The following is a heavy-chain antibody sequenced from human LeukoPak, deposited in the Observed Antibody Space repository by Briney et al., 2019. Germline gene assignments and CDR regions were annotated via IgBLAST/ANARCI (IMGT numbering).Heavy chain of an antibody. J-gene: IGHJ5*02. CDR1: GYAFSSYG. D-gene: IGHD2-2*01. V-gene: IGHV1-18*01. CDR3: ARDVGDIVTIPAAISVP. Sequence: ASVKVSCKASGYAFSSYGISWVRQAPGQGLEWMGWISAYNGNTNYAQMVQGRVTMTTDTSTSTAYMEVRSLRSDDTAMYYCARDVGDIVTIPAAISVPWGQGTLVTVSS. CDR2: ISAYNGNT.